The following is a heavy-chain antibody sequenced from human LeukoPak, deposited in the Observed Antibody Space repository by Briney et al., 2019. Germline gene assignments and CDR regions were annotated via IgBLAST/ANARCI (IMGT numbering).Heavy chain of an antibody. Sequence: LAGGSLRLSCAASGFTFSSYAMSWVRQAPGKGLEWVSAISGSGGSTYYADSVKGRFTISRDNSKNTLYLQMNSLRAEDTAVYYCARGEIRLGFDYWGQGTLVTVSS. D-gene: IGHD3-16*01. V-gene: IGHV3-23*01. J-gene: IGHJ4*02. CDR3: ARGEIRLGFDY. CDR1: GFTFSSYA. CDR2: ISGSGGST.